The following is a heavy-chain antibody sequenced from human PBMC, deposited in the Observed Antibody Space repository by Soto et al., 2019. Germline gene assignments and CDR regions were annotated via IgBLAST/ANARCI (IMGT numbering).Heavy chain of an antibody. V-gene: IGHV1-18*04. CDR1: GYTFTSYG. CDR2: ISAYNGNT. D-gene: IGHD2-2*01. Sequence: ASVKVSCKASGYTFTSYGISWVRQAPGQGLEWMGWISAYNGNTNYAQKLQGRVTMTTDTSTSTAYMELRSLRSDDTAVYYCATVYCSSTSCYGDYYFYGMDVWGQGTTVTVPS. J-gene: IGHJ6*02. CDR3: ATVYCSSTSCYGDYYFYGMDV.